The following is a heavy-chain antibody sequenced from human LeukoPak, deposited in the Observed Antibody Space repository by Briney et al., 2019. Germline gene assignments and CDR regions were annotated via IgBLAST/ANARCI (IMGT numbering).Heavy chain of an antibody. J-gene: IGHJ4*02. D-gene: IGHD6-19*01. CDR2: ISAYNGNT. Sequence: ASVKVSCKASGYTFTSYGISWVRQAPGQGLEWMGWISAYNGNTNYAQKLQGRVTMTTDTSTSTAYMELRSLRSDDTAVYHCAREGGFSLSSGWFFDYWGQGTLVTVSS. CDR1: GYTFTSYG. V-gene: IGHV1-18*01. CDR3: AREGGFSLSSGWFFDY.